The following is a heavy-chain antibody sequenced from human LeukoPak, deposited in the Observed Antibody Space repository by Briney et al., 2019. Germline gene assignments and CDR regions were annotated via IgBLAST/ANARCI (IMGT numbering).Heavy chain of an antibody. D-gene: IGHD3-10*01. CDR3: AKEGVTPFDY. CDR1: GFTFSSYA. CDR2: ISRSGNNT. J-gene: IGHJ4*02. Sequence: GGSLRLSCAASGFTFSSYAMSWVRQAPGKGLEWVSAISRSGNNTYYTDSVRGRFTISRDNSKHTLYLQMNSLRAEDTALYHRAKEGVTPFDYWGQGTLVTVSS. V-gene: IGHV3-23*01.